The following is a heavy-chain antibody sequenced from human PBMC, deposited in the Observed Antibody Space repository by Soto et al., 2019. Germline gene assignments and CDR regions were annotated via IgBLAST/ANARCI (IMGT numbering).Heavy chain of an antibody. J-gene: IGHJ5*02. CDR1: GFSLSTNGVG. CDR3: AREGTIVPRFFDP. Sequence: QITLKESGPTLVKPTETLTLMSTYSGFSLSTNGVGVGWIRQPPGKALEWLALIYWNDDKRYSPSLQSRLTITKDTSKNQVVLTMPTLDPVDTATYYCAREGTIVPRFFDPWGQGTLVTVSS. CDR2: IYWNDDK. V-gene: IGHV2-5*01. D-gene: IGHD1-26*01.